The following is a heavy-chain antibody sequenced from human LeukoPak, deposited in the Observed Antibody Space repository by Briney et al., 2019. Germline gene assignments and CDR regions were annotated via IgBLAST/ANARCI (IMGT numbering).Heavy chain of an antibody. Sequence: SETLSLTCAVYGGSFSGYYWSWIRQPAGKGLEWIGRIYTSGSTNYNPSLKSRVTMSVDTSKNQFSLKLSSVTAADTAVYYCARDGRAAAAFDYWGQGTLVTVSS. D-gene: IGHD6-13*01. CDR3: ARDGRAAAAFDY. V-gene: IGHV4-4*07. CDR1: GGSFSGYY. J-gene: IGHJ4*02. CDR2: IYTSGST.